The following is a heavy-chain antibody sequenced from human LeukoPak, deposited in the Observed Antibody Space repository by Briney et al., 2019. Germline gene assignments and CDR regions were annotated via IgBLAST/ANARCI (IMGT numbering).Heavy chain of an antibody. CDR3: ARERGGYSYGPYFDY. D-gene: IGHD5-18*01. V-gene: IGHV4-59*01. CDR2: IYYSGST. Sequence: SETLSLTCTVSGGSISSYYWSWIRQPPGKGLEWIGYIYYSGSTNYNPSLKSRVTISVDTSKNQFSLKLSSVTAADTAVYYCARERGGYSYGPYFDYRGQGTLVTVSS. J-gene: IGHJ4*02. CDR1: GGSISSYY.